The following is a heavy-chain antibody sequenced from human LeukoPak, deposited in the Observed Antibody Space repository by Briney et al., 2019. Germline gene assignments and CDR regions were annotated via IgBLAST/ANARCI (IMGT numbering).Heavy chain of an antibody. CDR1: GVSVSSGSYY. J-gene: IGHJ4*02. CDR2: IYYSGST. D-gene: IGHD3-10*01. CDR3: ASLGGGSGDPEVDY. Sequence: PSETLSLTCTVSGVSVSSGSYYWSWIRQPPGQGLEWIGYIYYSGSTNYNPSLKSRVTISVDTSKNQFSLKLSSVTAADTAVYYWASLGGGSGDPEVDYGGQGTLDTVSS. V-gene: IGHV4-61*01.